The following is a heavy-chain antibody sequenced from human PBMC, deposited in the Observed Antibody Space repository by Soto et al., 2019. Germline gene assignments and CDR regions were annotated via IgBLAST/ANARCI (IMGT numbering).Heavy chain of an antibody. CDR2: INHSGST. CDR3: ARGRYFDY. Sequence: SETLSLTCVVYGGSFSGYYWSWIRQPPGKGLEWIGEINHSGSTNYNPSLKSRATISVDTSKNQFSLKLSSVTAADTAVYYCARGRYFDYWGQGTLVTVSS. J-gene: IGHJ4*02. V-gene: IGHV4-34*01. CDR1: GGSFSGYY.